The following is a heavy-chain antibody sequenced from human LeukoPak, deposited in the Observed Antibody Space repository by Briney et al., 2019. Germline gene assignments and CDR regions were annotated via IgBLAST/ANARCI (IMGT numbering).Heavy chain of an antibody. CDR3: AREGHTAMVNWFDP. D-gene: IGHD5-18*01. CDR2: ISSSSSTI. J-gene: IGHJ5*02. CDR1: GFTFSSYS. V-gene: IGHV3-48*02. Sequence: GGSLRLSCAASGFTFSSYSMNWVRQAPGKGLEWVSYISSSSSTIYYADSVKGRFTISRDNAKNSLYLQMNSLRNEDTAVYYCAREGHTAMVNWFDPWGQGTLVTVSS.